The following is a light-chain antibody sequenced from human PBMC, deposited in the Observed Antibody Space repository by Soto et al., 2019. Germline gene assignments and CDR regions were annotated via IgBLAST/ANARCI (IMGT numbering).Light chain of an antibody. CDR2: KAS. Sequence: DIQMTQSPSTLSASVGDRVTITCRASLSISSWLAWYQQKPGKAPNLLIYKASSLESGVPSRFSGSASGTEFTLTISSLQPDDFATYYCQQYNSYPWTFGQGTKVEIK. CDR1: LSISSW. CDR3: QQYNSYPWT. J-gene: IGKJ1*01. V-gene: IGKV1-5*03.